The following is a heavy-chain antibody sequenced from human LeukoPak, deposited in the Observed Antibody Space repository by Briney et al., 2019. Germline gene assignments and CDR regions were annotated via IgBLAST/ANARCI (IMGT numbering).Heavy chain of an antibody. V-gene: IGHV3-23*01. Sequence: PGGSLRLSCAASGFTFSSYSMNWVRQAPGKGLGWVSAISGSGGSTYYADSVKGRFTISRDNSKNTLYLQMNSLRAEDTAVYYCARQYCSGGSCYSGSPENWFDPWGQGTLVTVSS. J-gene: IGHJ5*02. CDR1: GFTFSSYS. CDR3: ARQYCSGGSCYSGSPENWFDP. CDR2: ISGSGGST. D-gene: IGHD2-15*01.